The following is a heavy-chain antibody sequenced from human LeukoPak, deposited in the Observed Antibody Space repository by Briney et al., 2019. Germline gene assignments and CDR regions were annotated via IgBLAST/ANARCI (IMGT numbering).Heavy chain of an antibody. J-gene: IGHJ4*02. CDR1: GGSISSGDDY. Sequence: SETLSLTCTASGGSISSGDDYWAWIRQPAGKGLEWIGRIASSGSTSYNASLKNRVTISRDTSKNQFSLKVTSVTAADTAVYYCARLLKGRYDLFDYWGQGSLVTVSS. V-gene: IGHV4-61*02. CDR3: ARLLKGRYDLFDY. CDR2: IASSGST. D-gene: IGHD1-26*01.